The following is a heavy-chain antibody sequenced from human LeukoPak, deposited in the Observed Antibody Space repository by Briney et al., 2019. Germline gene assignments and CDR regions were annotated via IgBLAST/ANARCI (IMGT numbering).Heavy chain of an antibody. CDR3: ARGFSQYYFDY. Sequence: GGSLRLSCAASGFTFSNYAMSWVRQAPGKGLEWVANINQDGTEKYYVDSVKGRFTISRDNAKNSLYLQMNSLRAEDTAVYYCARGFSQYYFDYWGQGTLVTVSS. CDR2: INQDGTEK. D-gene: IGHD3-3*01. CDR1: GFTFSNYA. J-gene: IGHJ4*02. V-gene: IGHV3-7*01.